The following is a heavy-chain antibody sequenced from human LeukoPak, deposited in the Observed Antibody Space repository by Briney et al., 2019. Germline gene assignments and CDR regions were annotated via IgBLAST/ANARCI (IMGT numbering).Heavy chain of an antibody. CDR2: IYYTGST. CDR1: GGSISSYY. Sequence: ASETLSLTCTVSGGSISSYYWSWIRQPPGKGLEWIGNIYYTGSTNYNPSLKSRVTMSVDTSKNQFSLKLSSVTAADTAVYYCASSDTAMDFDYWGQGTLVTVSS. D-gene: IGHD5-18*01. J-gene: IGHJ4*02. V-gene: IGHV4-59*08. CDR3: ASSDTAMDFDY.